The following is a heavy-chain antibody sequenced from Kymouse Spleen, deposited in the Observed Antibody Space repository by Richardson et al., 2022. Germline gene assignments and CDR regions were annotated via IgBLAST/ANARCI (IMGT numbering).Heavy chain of an antibody. V-gene: IGHV3-30*18. CDR2: ISYDGSNK. CDR1: GFTFSSYG. J-gene: IGHJ6*02. Sequence: QVQLVESGGGVVQPGRSLRLSCAASGFTFSSYGMHWVRQAPGKGLEWVAVISYDGSNKYYADSVKGRFTISRDNSKNTLYLQMNSLRAEDTAVYYCAKDASQWLYYYYGMDVWGQGTTVTVSS. CDR3: AKDASQWLYYYYGMDV. D-gene: IGHD6-19*01.